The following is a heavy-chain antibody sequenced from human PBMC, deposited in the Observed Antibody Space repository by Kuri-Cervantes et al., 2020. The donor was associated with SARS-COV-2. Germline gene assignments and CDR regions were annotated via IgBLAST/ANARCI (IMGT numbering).Heavy chain of an antibody. Sequence: ETLSLTCAASGFTFSDSAMNWVRQAPGKGLEWVSAISTSGAYTYYADSVKGRFTISRDTSKNTVYLQMDSLTTDDTGVYYCARDFYYGLGNYIDYWGQGTLVTVSS. CDR3: ARDFYYGLGNYIDY. CDR1: GFTFSDSA. J-gene: IGHJ4*02. V-gene: IGHV3-23*01. D-gene: IGHD3-10*01. CDR2: ISTSGAYT.